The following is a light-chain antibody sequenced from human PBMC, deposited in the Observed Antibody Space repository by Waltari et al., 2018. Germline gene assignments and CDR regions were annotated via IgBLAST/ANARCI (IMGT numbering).Light chain of an antibody. CDR1: QSFSTSD. CDR2: GVS. J-gene: IGKJ4*01. Sequence: EIVLTQSPGTLSLSPGERATLSCRASQSFSTSDLAWYQQKPGQAPRLLIYGVSSRATGIPDRFSGSGSGTDFSLTISRLEPEDFAVYYCQQYGTPPLTFGGGTKVEIK. CDR3: QQYGTPPLT. V-gene: IGKV3-20*01.